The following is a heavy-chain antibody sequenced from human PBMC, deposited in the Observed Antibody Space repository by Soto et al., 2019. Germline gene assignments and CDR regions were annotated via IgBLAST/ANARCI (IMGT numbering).Heavy chain of an antibody. J-gene: IGHJ2*01. CDR2: ISYDGSNK. Sequence: QVQLVESGGGVVQPGTSLRLSCAASGFTFSSYAMHWVRQAPGKGLEWVAVISYDGSNKYSADSVKGRFTISRDNSKNTLYLQMNSLRAEDTAVYYCARHLWRDDYNWGYFDLWGRGTLVTVSS. CDR3: ARHLWRDDYNWGYFDL. D-gene: IGHD4-4*01. CDR1: GFTFSSYA. V-gene: IGHV3-30-3*01.